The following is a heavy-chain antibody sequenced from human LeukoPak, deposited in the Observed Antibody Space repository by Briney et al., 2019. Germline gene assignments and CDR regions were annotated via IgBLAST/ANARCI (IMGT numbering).Heavy chain of an antibody. J-gene: IGHJ4*02. D-gene: IGHD3-10*01. CDR2: IYYSGST. CDR3: ARQKRGYGSGSYPDY. Sequence: SETLSLTCTVSGGSISSYHWSWIRQPPGKGLEWIGYIYYSGSTNYNPSLKSRVTISVDTSKNQFSLKLSSVTAADTAVYYCARQKRGYGSGSYPDYWGQGTLVTVSS. CDR1: GGSISSYH. V-gene: IGHV4-59*01.